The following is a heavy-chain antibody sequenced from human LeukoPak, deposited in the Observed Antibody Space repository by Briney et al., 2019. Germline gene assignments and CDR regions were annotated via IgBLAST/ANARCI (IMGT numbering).Heavy chain of an antibody. CDR3: ARDAGSGSLFLLSD. D-gene: IGHD3-10*01. CDR1: GFTFSSYA. J-gene: IGHJ4*02. CDR2: ISNSGEST. V-gene: IGHV3-23*01. Sequence: GGSLRLSCAASGFTFSSYAMNWVRQAPGKGLEWVSTISNSGESTYYADSVKGRFTISRDNAKNSLYLQMNSLRAEDTAVYYCARDAGSGSLFLLSDWGQGTLVTVSS.